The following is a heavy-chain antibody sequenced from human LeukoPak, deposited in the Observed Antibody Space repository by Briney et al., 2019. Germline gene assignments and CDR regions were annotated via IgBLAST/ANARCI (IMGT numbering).Heavy chain of an antibody. CDR3: ARDLRGSGNYEFDY. CDR1: GFTFSSYS. J-gene: IGHJ4*02. V-gene: IGHV3-48*02. CDR2: ISSSSSTI. D-gene: IGHD3-10*01. Sequence: PGGSLRLSCAASGFTFSSYSMNWVRQAPGKGLEWVSYISSSSSTIYYADSVKGRFTISRDNAKNSLYLQMNSLRDDDTAVYYFARDLRGSGNYEFDYWGQGTLVTVSS.